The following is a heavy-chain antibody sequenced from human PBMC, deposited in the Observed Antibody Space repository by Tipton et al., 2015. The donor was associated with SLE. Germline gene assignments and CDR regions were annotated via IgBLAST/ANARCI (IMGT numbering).Heavy chain of an antibody. V-gene: IGHV3-7*05. D-gene: IGHD4-17*01. J-gene: IGHJ4*02. Sequence: SLRLSCAASGFTFSSYWMSWVRQAPGKGLEWVANIKQDGSEKYYVDSVKGRFTISRDNAKNSLYLQMNSLRAEDTAVYYCARFDYGDYGDFDYWGQGTLVTVSS. CDR1: GFTFSSYW. CDR2: IKQDGSEK. CDR3: ARFDYGDYGDFDY.